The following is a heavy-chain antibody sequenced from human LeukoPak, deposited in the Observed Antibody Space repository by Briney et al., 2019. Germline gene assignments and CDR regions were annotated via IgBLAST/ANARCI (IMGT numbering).Heavy chain of an antibody. J-gene: IGHJ4*02. CDR2: IYYSGST. D-gene: IGHD6-13*01. CDR1: GDSISSYY. Sequence: SETLSLTCTVSGDSISSYYWSWIRQPPGKGLEWIGYIYYSGSTNYNPSLKSRVTISVDTSKNQFSLKLSSVTAADTAVYYCARLTYSSSWYEAGYWGQGTLVTVSS. V-gene: IGHV4-59*08. CDR3: ARLTYSSSWYEAGY.